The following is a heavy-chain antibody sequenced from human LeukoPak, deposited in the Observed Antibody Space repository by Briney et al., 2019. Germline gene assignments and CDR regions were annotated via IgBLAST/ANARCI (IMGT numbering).Heavy chain of an antibody. D-gene: IGHD1-7*01. CDR3: AARNWNYWMESSGNWFDP. Sequence: SETLSLTCAVYGGSFSGYYWSWIRQPPGKGLEWIGEINHSGSTNYNPSLKSRVTISVDTSKNQFSLKLSSVTAADTAVYYCAARNWNYWMESSGNWFDPWGQGTLVTVSS. CDR2: INHSGST. J-gene: IGHJ5*02. V-gene: IGHV4-34*01. CDR1: GGSFSGYY.